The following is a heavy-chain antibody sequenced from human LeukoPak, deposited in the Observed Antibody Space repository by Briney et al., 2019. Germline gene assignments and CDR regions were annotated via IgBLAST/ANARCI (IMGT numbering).Heavy chain of an antibody. J-gene: IGHJ4*02. CDR2: INSDGSTT. V-gene: IGHV3-74*01. CDR1: GFTFSSYW. D-gene: IGHD1-26*01. CDR3: ARRSSGSPPYYFDY. Sequence: GGSLRLSCAASGFTFSSYWMHWVRQAPGKGLVWVSRINSDGSTTNYADSVKGRFTISRDNAKNTLDLQMNSLRAEDTAVYYCARRSSGSPPYYFDYWGQGTLVTVSS.